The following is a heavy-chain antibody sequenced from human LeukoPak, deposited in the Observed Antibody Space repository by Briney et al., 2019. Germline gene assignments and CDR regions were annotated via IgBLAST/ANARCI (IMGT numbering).Heavy chain of an antibody. Sequence: GRSLRLSCAASGFTFSSYAMHWVRQAPGKGLEWVAVISYDGSNKYYADSVKGRFTISRDNSKNTLYLQMNSLRAEDTAVYYCARDLSSGWIYYYYYYGMDVWGQGTTVTVSS. CDR2: ISYDGSNK. CDR1: GFTFSSYA. J-gene: IGHJ6*02. V-gene: IGHV3-30-3*01. CDR3: ARDLSSGWIYYYYYYGMDV. D-gene: IGHD6-19*01.